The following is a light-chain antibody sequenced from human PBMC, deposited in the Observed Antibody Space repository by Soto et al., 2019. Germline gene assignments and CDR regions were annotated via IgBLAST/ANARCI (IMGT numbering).Light chain of an antibody. V-gene: IGKV1-8*01. CDR3: QQYYRYPRFSPYT. CDR1: QGISSY. CDR2: AAS. J-gene: IGKJ2*01. Sequence: AIRMTQSPSSLSASTGDRVTITCRASQGISSYLTWYQQKPGKAPKLLIYAASTLQSGVPSRFTSSGSGTDVTVTISSLQCQHFETFYCQQYYRYPRFSPYTFGQGTKLEIK.